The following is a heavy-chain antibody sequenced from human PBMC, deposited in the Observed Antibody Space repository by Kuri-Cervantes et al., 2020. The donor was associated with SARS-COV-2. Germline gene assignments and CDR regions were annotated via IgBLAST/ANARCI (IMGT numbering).Heavy chain of an antibody. J-gene: IGHJ4*02. CDR3: ARGAEYYDFWSGYYGGYFDY. CDR1: GYTFTGYY. Sequence: ASVKVSCKASGYTFTGYYVHWVRQAPGQGLEWMGWINPNSGGTNYAQKFQGRVTMTRDTSISTAYMELSRLRSDDTAVYYCARGAEYYDFWSGYYGGYFDYWGQGTLVTVSS. CDR2: INPNSGGT. D-gene: IGHD3-3*01. V-gene: IGHV1-2*02.